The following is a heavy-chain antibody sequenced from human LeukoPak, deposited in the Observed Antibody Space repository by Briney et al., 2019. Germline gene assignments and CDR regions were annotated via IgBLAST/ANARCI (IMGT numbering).Heavy chain of an antibody. D-gene: IGHD1-26*01. V-gene: IGHV3-23*01. Sequence: PGGSLRLSCAASGFTFSSYGMHWVRQAPGKGLEWVSAISGSGGSTYYADSVKGRFTISRDNSKNTLYLQMNSLRAEDTAVYYCAKALVGATRRAFDYWGQGTLVTVSS. CDR2: ISGSGGST. J-gene: IGHJ4*02. CDR3: AKALVGATRRAFDY. CDR1: GFTFSSYG.